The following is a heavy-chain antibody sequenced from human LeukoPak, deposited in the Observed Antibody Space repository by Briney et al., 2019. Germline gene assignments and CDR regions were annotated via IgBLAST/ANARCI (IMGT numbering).Heavy chain of an antibody. CDR3: AGHGRAAAVLNWFDP. CDR2: IYYSGST. D-gene: IGHD6-13*01. CDR1: GGSISSYY. Sequence: SETLSLTCTVSGGSISSYYWSWIRQPPGKGLEWIGYIYYSGSTNYNPSLKSRVTISVDTSKNQFSLKLSSVTAADTAVYYCAGHGRAAAVLNWFDPWGQGTLVTVSS. J-gene: IGHJ5*02. V-gene: IGHV4-59*08.